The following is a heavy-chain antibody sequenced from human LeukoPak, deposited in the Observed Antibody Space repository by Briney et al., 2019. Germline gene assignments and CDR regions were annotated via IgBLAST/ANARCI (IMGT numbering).Heavy chain of an antibody. D-gene: IGHD3-10*01. CDR1: GFTFSSYG. J-gene: IGHJ4*02. Sequence: GGTLRLSCAASGFTFSSYGMSWVRQAPGKGLEWVSAISGSGGSTYYADSVKGRFTISRDNSKNTLYLQMNSLRAEDTAVYYCARGGGYYGSGSYPTDYWGQGTLVTVSS. V-gene: IGHV3-23*01. CDR3: ARGGGYYGSGSYPTDY. CDR2: ISGSGGST.